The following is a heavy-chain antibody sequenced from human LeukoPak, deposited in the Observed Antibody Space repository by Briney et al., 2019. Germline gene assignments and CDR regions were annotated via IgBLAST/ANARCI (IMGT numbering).Heavy chain of an antibody. Sequence: SGPTLVKPTQTLILTCTFSGFSLSTSGVGVGWIRQPPGKALEWLALIYWDGDKRYSPSLKSRLTITGDTSKNQVVLTMTNMDPVDTATYYCAYFLSSHIANRPFDFWGQGTLVTVSS. V-gene: IGHV2-5*02. CDR1: GFSLSTSGVG. CDR2: IYWDGDK. J-gene: IGHJ4*02. CDR3: AYFLSSHIANRPFDF. D-gene: IGHD2-21*01.